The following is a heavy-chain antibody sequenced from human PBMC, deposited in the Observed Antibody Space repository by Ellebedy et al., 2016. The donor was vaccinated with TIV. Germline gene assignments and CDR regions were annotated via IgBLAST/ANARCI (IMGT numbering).Heavy chain of an antibody. CDR1: GYSISSGYY. Sequence: MPSETLSLTCTVSGYSISSGYYLGWIRQPPGKGLEWIANVFHSGNTYYNPSLNSRVTISGDTSKNQFSLKLTSVTAADTAVYYCARHLLYDSFDYWGQGILVTVSS. V-gene: IGHV4-38-2*02. J-gene: IGHJ4*02. CDR2: VFHSGNT. CDR3: ARHLLYDSFDY. D-gene: IGHD1-1*01.